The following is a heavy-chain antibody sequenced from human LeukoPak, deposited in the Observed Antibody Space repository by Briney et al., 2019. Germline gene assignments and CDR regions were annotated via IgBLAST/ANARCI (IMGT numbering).Heavy chain of an antibody. CDR2: IIPIFGTA. CDR3: ASLGYCSSTSCYSLDY. Sequence: ASVKVSCKASGGTFSSYAISWVRQAPGQGLEWMGGIIPIFGTANYAQKFQGRVTITADESTSTAYVELSSLRSEDTAVYYCASLGYCSSTSCYSLDYWGQGTLVTVSS. CDR1: GGTFSSYA. J-gene: IGHJ4*02. D-gene: IGHD2-2*01. V-gene: IGHV1-69*13.